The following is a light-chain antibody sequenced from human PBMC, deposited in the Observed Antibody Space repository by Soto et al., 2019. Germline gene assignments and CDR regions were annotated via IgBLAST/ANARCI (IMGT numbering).Light chain of an antibody. J-gene: IGLJ1*01. CDR3: HSFDSSLRVYV. Sequence: QSVLTQPPSVSGAPGQRVTISCTGSSSNFGAGYEVHWYKQLPGAAPTLVIFNNLNRPSGVPERFSGSKSGTSAALVISGLQAEDEADYYCHSFDSSLRVYVFGSGTKVTVL. CDR2: NNL. CDR1: SSNFGAGYE. V-gene: IGLV1-40*01.